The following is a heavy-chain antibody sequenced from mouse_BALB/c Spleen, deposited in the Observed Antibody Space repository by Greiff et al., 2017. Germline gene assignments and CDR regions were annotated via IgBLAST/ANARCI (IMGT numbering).Heavy chain of an antibody. J-gene: IGHJ2*01. CDR2: ISNGGGST. CDR3: ARELGRYFDY. D-gene: IGHD4-1*01. CDR1: GFTFSSYT. Sequence: EVMLVESGGGLVQPGGSLKLSCAASGFTFSSYTMSWVRQTPEKRLEWVAYISNGGGSTYYPDTVKGRFTISRDNAKNTLYLQMSSLKSEDTAMYYCARELGRYFDYWGQGTTLTVSS. V-gene: IGHV5-12-2*01.